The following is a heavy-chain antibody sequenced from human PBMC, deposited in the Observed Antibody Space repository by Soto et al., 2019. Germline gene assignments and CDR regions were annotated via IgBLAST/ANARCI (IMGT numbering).Heavy chain of an antibody. D-gene: IGHD6-13*01. CDR2: IYHTGST. V-gene: IGHV4-38-2*01. Sequence: EGLSVTCADPGYTRSNGYYGGWIRQPPGKGLGWIGSIYHTGSTSYNPSLKSRVTISVDTSKNQFSLKLSSVTAADTAVYYWARRHSSNWYGFDYWGQGTMVTVSS. CDR1: GYTRSNGYY. CDR3: ARRHSSNWYGFDY. J-gene: IGHJ4*02.